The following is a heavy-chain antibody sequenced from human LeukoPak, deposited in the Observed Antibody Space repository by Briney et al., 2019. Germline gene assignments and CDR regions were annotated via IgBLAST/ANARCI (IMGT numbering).Heavy chain of an antibody. CDR3: AKAGVVSGWDY. Sequence: PGGSLRLSCAASGFTLSNYPMGWVRQAPVEGLEWLSAIGEEKSCSWTKSADSVKGRFTISRDNSENTLYLQMDSLTVEDTAVYYCAKAGVVSGWDYWGQGVLVTVSS. CDR1: GFTLSNYP. D-gene: IGHD3-16*02. CDR2: IGEEKSCSWT. V-gene: IGHV3-23*01. J-gene: IGHJ4*02.